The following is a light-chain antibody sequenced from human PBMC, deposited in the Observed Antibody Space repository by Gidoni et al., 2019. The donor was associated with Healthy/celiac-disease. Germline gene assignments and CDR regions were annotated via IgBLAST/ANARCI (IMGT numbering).Light chain of an antibody. CDR1: QSVSSSY. CDR2: GAS. Sequence: DIVLTQSPGTLSLSPGERATLPCRASQSVSSSYLAWYQQKPGQAPRLLTYGASSRATGIPDRFSGSGSGTDFTLTISRLEPEDFAVYYCQQYGSSPQTFGQGTKVEIK. CDR3: QQYGSSPQT. J-gene: IGKJ1*01. V-gene: IGKV3-20*01.